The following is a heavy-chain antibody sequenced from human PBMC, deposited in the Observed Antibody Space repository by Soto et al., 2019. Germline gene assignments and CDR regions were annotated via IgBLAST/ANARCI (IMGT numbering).Heavy chain of an antibody. V-gene: IGHV4-61*01. CDR3: AREGLREDY. Sequence: QVQLQESGPGLVKPSETLSLTCTVSGGSVSSGSYYWSWIRQPPGKGLEWIGYIYYSGGTNYNPSLKSRVTISVDTSKNQFSLKLSSVTAADTAVYYCAREGLREDYWGQGTLVTVSS. D-gene: IGHD4-17*01. CDR2: IYYSGGT. J-gene: IGHJ4*02. CDR1: GGSVSSGSYY.